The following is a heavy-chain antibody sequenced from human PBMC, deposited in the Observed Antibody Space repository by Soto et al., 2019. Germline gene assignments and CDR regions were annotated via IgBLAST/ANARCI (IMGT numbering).Heavy chain of an antibody. CDR1: GGSISSYC. CDR3: AAYLPAADKHYFDF. D-gene: IGHD6-13*01. CDR2: INYSGST. Sequence: QVQLQESGPGLVKPSETLSFTCAVSGGSISSYCWSWIRQPPGKGLEYIGCINYSGSTNYNPSLKSRVSISVDTSKNHFSLRLSSVTAADTAVYYCAAYLPAADKHYFDFWGQGTLVTVSS. J-gene: IGHJ4*02. V-gene: IGHV4-59*01.